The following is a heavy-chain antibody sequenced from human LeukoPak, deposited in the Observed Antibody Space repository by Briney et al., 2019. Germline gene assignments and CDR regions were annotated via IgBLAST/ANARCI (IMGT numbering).Heavy chain of an antibody. Sequence: SETLSLTCAVYGGSFSGYYWSWIRQPPGKGLEWIGEINHSGSTNYNPSLKSRVTISVDTSKNQFSLKLSSVTAADTAVYYCARDQQGNFDYWGQGTPVTVSS. CDR1: GGSFSGYY. CDR3: ARDQQGNFDY. D-gene: IGHD7-27*01. J-gene: IGHJ4*02. CDR2: INHSGST. V-gene: IGHV4-34*01.